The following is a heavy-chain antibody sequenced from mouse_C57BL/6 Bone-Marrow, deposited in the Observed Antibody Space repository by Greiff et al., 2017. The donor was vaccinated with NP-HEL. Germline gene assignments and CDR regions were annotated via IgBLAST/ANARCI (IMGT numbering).Heavy chain of an antibody. Sequence: QVQLKESGPGLVQPSQSLSITCTVSGFSLTSYGVHWVRQSPGKGLEWLGVIWRGGSTDYNAAFMSRLSITKDNSKSQVFFKMNSLQADDTAIYYCAKKGYGSSHWYFDVWGTGTTVTVSS. CDR1: GFSLTSYG. J-gene: IGHJ1*03. V-gene: IGHV2-5*01. CDR3: AKKGYGSSHWYFDV. CDR2: IWRGGST. D-gene: IGHD1-1*01.